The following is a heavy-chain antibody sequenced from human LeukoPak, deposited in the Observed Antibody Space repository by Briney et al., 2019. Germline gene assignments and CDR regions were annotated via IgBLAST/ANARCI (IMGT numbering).Heavy chain of an antibody. J-gene: IGHJ4*02. CDR1: GASITSFY. D-gene: IGHD5-12*01. V-gene: IGHV4-4*07. CDR2: IHTNGGT. CDR3: SRGGGYGDY. Sequence: SETLSLTCTVSGASITSFYYNWIRQSAGKGLEWIGRIHTNGGTDYRPSLDSRVTMSVDTSKKQISLKLTSVTAADTAVYFCSRGGGYGDYWGQGILVTVSS.